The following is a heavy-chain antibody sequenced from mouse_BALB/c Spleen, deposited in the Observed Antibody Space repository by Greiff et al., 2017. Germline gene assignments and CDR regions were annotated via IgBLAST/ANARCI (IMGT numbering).Heavy chain of an antibody. Sequence: VQLQQSGPELVKPGASVKMSCKASGYTFTSYVMHWVKQKPGQGLEWIGYINPYNDGTKYNEKFKGKATLTSDKSSSTAYMELSSLTSEDSAVYYCACGNYDGWFAYWGQGTLVTVSA. CDR3: ACGNYDGWFAY. D-gene: IGHD1-1*02. V-gene: IGHV1-14*01. J-gene: IGHJ3*01. CDR1: GYTFTSYV. CDR2: INPYNDGT.